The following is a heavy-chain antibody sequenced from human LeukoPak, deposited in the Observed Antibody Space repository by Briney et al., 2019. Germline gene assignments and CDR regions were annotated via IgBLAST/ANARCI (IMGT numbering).Heavy chain of an antibody. D-gene: IGHD2-2*02. CDR1: GYSFTSYW. Sequence: GESLKISCKGSGYSFTSYWIGWVRQIPGKGLEWMGIIYPGDSDTRFSPSFQGQVTISADKSISTAYLQWSSLKASDTAMYYCARGLGVVPAAIRGWFDPWGQGTLVTVSS. CDR3: ARGLGVVPAAIRGWFDP. V-gene: IGHV5-51*01. CDR2: IYPGDSDT. J-gene: IGHJ5*02.